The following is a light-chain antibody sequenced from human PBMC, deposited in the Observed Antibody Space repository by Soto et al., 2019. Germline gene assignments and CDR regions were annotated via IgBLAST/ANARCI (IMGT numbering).Light chain of an antibody. CDR2: NNS. CDR3: ASWDDSLNAVT. Sequence: QSVLTQPPSASGTPRQRVTISCSGSTSNIGDNTVNWYQQLPGTAPKLLIYNNSERPSGVPDRFSGSKSGTSASLVISGPXXXXXXXXYCASWDDSLNAVTFGGGTKVTVL. J-gene: IGLJ2*01. V-gene: IGLV1-44*01. CDR1: TSNIGDNT.